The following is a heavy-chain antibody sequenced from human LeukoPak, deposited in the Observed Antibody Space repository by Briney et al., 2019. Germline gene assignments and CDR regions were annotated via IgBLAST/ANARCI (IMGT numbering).Heavy chain of an antibody. CDR2: IIPIFGTA. D-gene: IGHD3-10*01. Sequence: SVKVSCKASGGTFCSYAISWVRQAPGQGLEWMGRIIPIFGTANYAQKFQGRVTITTDESTSTAYMELSSLRSEDTAVYYCARVHRYGSGSYYLDYWGQGTLVTVSS. V-gene: IGHV1-69*05. J-gene: IGHJ4*02. CDR1: GGTFCSYA. CDR3: ARVHRYGSGSYYLDY.